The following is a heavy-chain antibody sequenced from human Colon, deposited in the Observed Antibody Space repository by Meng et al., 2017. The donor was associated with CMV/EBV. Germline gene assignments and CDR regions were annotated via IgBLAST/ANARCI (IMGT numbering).Heavy chain of an antibody. CDR1: GYTFTHYY. V-gene: IGHV1-2*02. Sequence: ASVKVFCKASGYTFTHYYIHWVRQAPGQGLEWMGWINPNSGGTKNAQKFQGRVTMTRDTSITTTYMELSSLRSDDTAVYYCARGGSTTGFGSADWFDPWGQGTLVTVSS. CDR3: ARGGSTTGFGSADWFDP. CDR2: INPNSGGT. J-gene: IGHJ5*02. D-gene: IGHD1-1*01.